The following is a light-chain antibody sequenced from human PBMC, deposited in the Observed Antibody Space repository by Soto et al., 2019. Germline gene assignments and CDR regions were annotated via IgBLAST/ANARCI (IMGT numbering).Light chain of an antibody. CDR1: QSVSSY. V-gene: IGKV3-11*01. J-gene: IGKJ3*01. CDR3: QQRSNWPPFT. CDR2: DAS. Sequence: EIVLTQSPATLSLSPGERATLSCSASQSVSSYLAWYQQKPGQAPRLLIYDASNRATGIPARFSGSGSGTDFTLTISSLEPEDFAVYCCQQRSNWPPFTFGPGNKVDIK.